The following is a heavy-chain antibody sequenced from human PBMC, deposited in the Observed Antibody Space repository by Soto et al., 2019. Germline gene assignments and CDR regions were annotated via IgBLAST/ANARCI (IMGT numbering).Heavy chain of an antibody. CDR2: INPSGGST. CDR3: ASLLGAVAADDAFDI. CDR1: GYTFTSYY. V-gene: IGHV1-46*01. Sequence: GASVKVSCKASGYTFTSYYMHWVRQAPGQGLEWMGIINPSGGSTSCAQKFQGRVTMTRDTSTSTVYMELSSLRSEDTAVYYCASLLGAVAADDAFDIWGQGTMVTVSS. D-gene: IGHD6-19*01. J-gene: IGHJ3*02.